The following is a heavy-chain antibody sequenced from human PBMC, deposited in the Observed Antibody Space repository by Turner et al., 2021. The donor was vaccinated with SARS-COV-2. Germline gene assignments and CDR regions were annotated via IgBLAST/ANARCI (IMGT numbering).Heavy chain of an antibody. CDR1: GFTFSSYW. V-gene: IGHV3-7*03. J-gene: IGHJ4*02. CDR3: ARLHTSSWYFDY. D-gene: IGHD6-13*01. CDR2: IKQDGSEK. Sequence: EVQLVESGGGLVEPGGYLRLSCAASGFTFSSYWMSWVRQGPGKGLVWVANIKQDGSEKYYVDSVKGRFTISRDNAKNSLYLQMNSLRAEDTAVYYCARLHTSSWYFDYWGQGTLVTVSS.